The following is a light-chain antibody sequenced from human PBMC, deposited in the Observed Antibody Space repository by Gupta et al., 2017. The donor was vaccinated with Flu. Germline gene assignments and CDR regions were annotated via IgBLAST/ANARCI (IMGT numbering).Light chain of an antibody. CDR1: SGINVGTYR. CDR3: MIWHSSAWV. CDR2: YKSDSDK. J-gene: IGLJ3*02. V-gene: IGLV5-45*03. Sequence: QAVLTQPSSLSASPGASARLTGTLRSGINVGTYRIYWYQQKPGSPPQYHLRYKSDSDKQQGSGVPTRFSGSKDASANAGILLISGLQSEDEDDYYCMIWHSSAWVFGGGTKLTVL.